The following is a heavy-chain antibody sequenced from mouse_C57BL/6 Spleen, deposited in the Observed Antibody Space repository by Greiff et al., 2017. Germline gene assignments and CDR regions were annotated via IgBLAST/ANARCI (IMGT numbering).Heavy chain of an antibody. Sequence: QVQLKEPGAELVKPGASVKLSCKASGYTFTSYWMHWVKQRPGRGLEWIGRIDPNSGGTKYNEKFKSQATLTVDKPSSTAYMQLSSLTSEDTAVYYCARSITTVWGYMDYWGQGTSVTVSS. J-gene: IGHJ4*01. V-gene: IGHV1-72*01. CDR2: IDPNSGGT. CDR1: GYTFTSYW. D-gene: IGHD1-1*01. CDR3: ARSITTVWGYMDY.